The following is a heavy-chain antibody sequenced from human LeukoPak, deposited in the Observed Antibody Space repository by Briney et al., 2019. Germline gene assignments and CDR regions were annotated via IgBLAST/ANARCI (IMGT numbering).Heavy chain of an antibody. V-gene: IGHV1-8*01. CDR1: GYTFTTYD. CDR3: TRGRGWLAPFDF. Sequence: ASVKVSCKASGYTFTTYDINWVRQAPGQGLEWMGWMNPKSGNTGVAQKVQGRLTMTRNSSTTTAYMELRGLGFEDTAVYYCTRGRGWLAPFDFWGQGTLVTVSS. D-gene: IGHD3-22*01. CDR2: MNPKSGNT. J-gene: IGHJ4*02.